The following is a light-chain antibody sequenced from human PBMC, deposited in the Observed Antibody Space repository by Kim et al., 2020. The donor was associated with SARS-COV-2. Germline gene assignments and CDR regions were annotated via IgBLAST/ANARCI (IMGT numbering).Light chain of an antibody. CDR1: QSLLYSDGYTY. CDR3: MQVLQIPRT. V-gene: IGKV2-28*01. CDR2: LGS. Sequence: DIVMTQSPLSLPVTPGEPASISCRSSQSLLYSDGYTYLDWYLQKPGQSPQLLIYLGSNRASGVPDRFSGSGSGTDFTPKISRVAAEDVGVYYCMQVLQIPRTFGQGTKLEI. J-gene: IGKJ2*01.